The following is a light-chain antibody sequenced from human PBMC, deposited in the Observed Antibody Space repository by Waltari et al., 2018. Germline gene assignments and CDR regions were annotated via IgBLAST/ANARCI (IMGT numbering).Light chain of an antibody. CDR1: SSDVGTYNL. V-gene: IGLV2-23*02. J-gene: IGLJ3*02. Sequence: QSALTQPASVSGSPGQSITISCTGTSSDVGTYNLVSWYQQHPGKAPKLMIYEVTKRPSGVSKRLSGSKSGNTASLTLSGLQTEDEADYYCCSYAGSSSWVFGGGTKLTVL. CDR2: EVT. CDR3: CSYAGSSSWV.